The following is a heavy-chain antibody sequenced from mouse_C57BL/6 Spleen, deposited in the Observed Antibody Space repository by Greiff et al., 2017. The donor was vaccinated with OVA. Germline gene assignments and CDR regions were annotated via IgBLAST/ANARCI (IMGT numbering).Heavy chain of an antibody. Sequence: EVQRVESGGGLVKPGGSLKLSCAASGFTFSDYGMHWVRQAPEKGLEWVAYISRDSSPIYYDDTVKGRFTITRDNAKNTLFLQRTSLRSEDTAMYYCAREWTVVATDGYFDVWGTGTTVTVSS. D-gene: IGHD1-1*01. CDR2: ISRDSSPI. J-gene: IGHJ1*03. CDR1: GFTFSDYG. V-gene: IGHV5-17*01. CDR3: AREWTVVATDGYFDV.